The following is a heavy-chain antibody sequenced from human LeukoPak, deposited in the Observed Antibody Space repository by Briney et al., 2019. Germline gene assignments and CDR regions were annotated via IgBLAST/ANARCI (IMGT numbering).Heavy chain of an antibody. D-gene: IGHD4-23*01. CDR1: GGSISSGDYY. Sequence: PSETLSLTCTVSGGSISSGDYYWSWIRQPPGKGLEWIGYIYYSGSTYYNPSLKSRVTISVDTSKNQFSLKLSSVTATDTAVYYCATTVVENAFDIWGQGTMVTVSS. CDR2: IYYSGST. V-gene: IGHV4-30-4*08. CDR3: ATTVVENAFDI. J-gene: IGHJ3*02.